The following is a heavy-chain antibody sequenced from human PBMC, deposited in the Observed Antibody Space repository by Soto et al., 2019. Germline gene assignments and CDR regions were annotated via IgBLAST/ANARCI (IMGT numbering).Heavy chain of an antibody. CDR3: ASVGQLVLSRRFYDILTGPGKYFDY. J-gene: IGHJ4*02. CDR1: GFTFSDYY. CDR2: ISSSGSTI. D-gene: IGHD3-9*01. V-gene: IGHV3-11*01. Sequence: GGSLRLSCAASGFTFSDYYMSWIRQAPGKGLEWVSYISSSGSTIYYADSVKGRFTISRDNAKNSLYLQMNSLRAEDTAVYYCASVGQLVLSRRFYDILTGPGKYFDYWGQGTLVTVSS.